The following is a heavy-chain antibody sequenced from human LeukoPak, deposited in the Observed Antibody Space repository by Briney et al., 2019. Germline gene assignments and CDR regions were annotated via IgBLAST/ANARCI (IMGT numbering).Heavy chain of an antibody. CDR1: GGSISSYY. V-gene: IGHV4-59*01. D-gene: IGHD5-18*01. CDR2: IYYSGST. CDR3: ARGAVDTAMED. Sequence: PSETLSLSCTVSGGSISSYYWSWIRQPPGKGLEWIGYIYYSGSTNYNPSLKGRVTISVDTSKNQFSLKLSSVTAADTAVYYCARGAVDTAMEDWGQGTLVTVSS. J-gene: IGHJ4*02.